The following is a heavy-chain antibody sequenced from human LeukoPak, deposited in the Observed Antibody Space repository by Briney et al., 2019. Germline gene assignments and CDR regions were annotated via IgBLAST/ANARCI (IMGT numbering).Heavy chain of an antibody. CDR2: IIPIFCTA. J-gene: IGHJ4*02. Sequence: ASVNVSFKASGGTFSSYSISWVRQAPGQGREWMGGIIPIFCTANYAHKFQGGVTITTDEFTSTAYMELSSLKFENTAVYYCARELDHYDILTGSYRGYFDYWGQGTLVTVSS. CDR1: GGTFSSYS. V-gene: IGHV1-69*05. D-gene: IGHD3-9*01. CDR3: ARELDHYDILTGSYRGYFDY.